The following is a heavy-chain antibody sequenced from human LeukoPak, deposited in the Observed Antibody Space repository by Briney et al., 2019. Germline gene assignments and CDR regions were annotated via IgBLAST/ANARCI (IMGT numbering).Heavy chain of an antibody. Sequence: PSETLSLTCTVSGGSISTYYWSWIRQPPGKGLEWIGFIHHTGTTISSPSLKSRVTMSADTSKNQFSLKLRSVTAADTAVYFCVREEDGVVDDAFDVWGPGTMVTVSS. CDR1: GGSISTYY. CDR3: VREEDGVVDDAFDV. CDR2: IHHTGTT. V-gene: IGHV4-59*01. D-gene: IGHD2-8*01. J-gene: IGHJ3*01.